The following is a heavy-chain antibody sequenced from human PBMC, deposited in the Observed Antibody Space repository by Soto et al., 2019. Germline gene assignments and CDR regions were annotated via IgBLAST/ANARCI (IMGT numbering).Heavy chain of an antibody. Sequence: PGGSLRLSCVTSGFTFSRDTMNWVRQAPGKGLECVASITSSGSYVYYADSVTGRFSASRENAKYSLSLQMDSLRPDDTAIYFCVKDEGIEAMDVWGQGTTVTVFS. CDR3: VKDEGIEAMDV. CDR1: GFTFSRDT. D-gene: IGHD3-3*02. V-gene: IGHV3-21*01. CDR2: ITSSGSYV. J-gene: IGHJ6*02.